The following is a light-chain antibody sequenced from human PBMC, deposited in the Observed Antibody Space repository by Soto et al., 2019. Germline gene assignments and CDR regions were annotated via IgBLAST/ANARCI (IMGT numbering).Light chain of an antibody. V-gene: IGLV3-21*02. CDR1: NIGSKS. CDR2: DDS. J-gene: IGLJ3*02. CDR3: QVWDSSRGV. Sequence: SYELTQPPSVSVAPGQTARIPCGGNNIGSKSVHWYQQKPGQAPVLVVYDDSDRPSGIPERFSGSNSGNTATLTISRVGAGDEADYYCQVWDSSRGVFGGGTKLTVL.